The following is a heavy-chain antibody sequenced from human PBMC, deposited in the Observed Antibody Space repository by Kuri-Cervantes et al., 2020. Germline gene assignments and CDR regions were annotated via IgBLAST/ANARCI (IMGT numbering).Heavy chain of an antibody. D-gene: IGHD3-22*01. Sequence: GESLKISCAASGFTFSSYGMHWVRQAPGKGLEWVAFIRYDGSNKYYADSVKGRFTISRDNSKNTLYLQMNSLRAEDTAVYYCAKGEDSSGYYKVWGQGTLVTVSS. CDR3: AKGEDSSGYYKV. J-gene: IGHJ4*02. CDR2: IRYDGSNK. CDR1: GFTFSSYG. V-gene: IGHV3-30*02.